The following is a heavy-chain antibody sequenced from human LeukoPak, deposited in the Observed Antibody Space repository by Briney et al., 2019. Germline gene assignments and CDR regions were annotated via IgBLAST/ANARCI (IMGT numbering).Heavy chain of an antibody. J-gene: IGHJ4*02. Sequence: PSETLSLTCTVSGGLISRIEYYWSWIRQSPVKGLEWLGHIYHTGTTLYSPHLNNRLTVSVDSSRNQFSLALNSVTAADTAVYYCASVSVWELATHPGGSFDYWGQGILVTVSS. CDR2: IYHTGTT. V-gene: IGHV4-30-4*01. D-gene: IGHD1-26*01. CDR3: ASVSVWELATHPGGSFDY. CDR1: GGLISRIEYY.